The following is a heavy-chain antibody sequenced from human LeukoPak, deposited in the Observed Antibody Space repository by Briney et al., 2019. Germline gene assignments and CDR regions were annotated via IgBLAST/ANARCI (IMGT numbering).Heavy chain of an antibody. CDR1: GGTFSSYA. CDR3: ARDGYNQTPLDY. D-gene: IGHD5-24*01. Sequence: GASVKVSCKASGGTFSSYAISWVRQAPGQGLEWMGGIIPIFGTANYAQKFQGRVTITADESTSTAYMELSSLRFEDTAVYYCARDGYNQTPLDYWGQGTLVTVSS. V-gene: IGHV1-69*13. CDR2: IIPIFGTA. J-gene: IGHJ4*02.